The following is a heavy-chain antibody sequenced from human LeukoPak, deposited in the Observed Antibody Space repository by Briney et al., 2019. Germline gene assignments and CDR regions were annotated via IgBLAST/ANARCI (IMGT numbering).Heavy chain of an antibody. CDR2: ISSSGGST. Sequence: GGSLRLSCAASRFTFSSYAMSWVRQAPGKGLEWVSTISSSGGSTYYTDSVKGRFTISRDNSKNTLYLQMNSLRAEDTAVYSCAKDLRSYYGSGSYYPDAFDIWGQGTMVTVSS. D-gene: IGHD3-10*01. J-gene: IGHJ3*02. CDR3: AKDLRSYYGSGSYYPDAFDI. CDR1: RFTFSSYA. V-gene: IGHV3-23*01.